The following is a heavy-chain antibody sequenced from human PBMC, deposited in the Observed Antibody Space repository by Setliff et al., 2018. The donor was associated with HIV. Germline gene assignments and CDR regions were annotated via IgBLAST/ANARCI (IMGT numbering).Heavy chain of an antibody. CDR2: ITSNLNYR. J-gene: IGHJ4*02. Sequence: PGGSLRLSCVASGFSFSRYTMMWVRQAPGKGLEWVSSITSNLNYRYADSVKGRFTISRDSTKNSLYLQMNSLRAEDTAVYYCARGDSFVYSYVYPDYWGQGTLVTVSS. CDR1: GFSFSRYT. D-gene: IGHD3-22*01. V-gene: IGHV3-21*01. CDR3: ARGDSFVYSYVYPDY.